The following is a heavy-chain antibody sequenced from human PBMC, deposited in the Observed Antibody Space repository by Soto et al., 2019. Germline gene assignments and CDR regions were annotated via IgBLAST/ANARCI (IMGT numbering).Heavy chain of an antibody. J-gene: IGHJ4*02. V-gene: IGHV4-30-4*01. CDR3: ARATAQKTVIPVDFDS. Sequence: QVQLQESGPGLVKPSQTLSLTCTVSGGSVSSDDHFWTWIRQPPGKGLEWLGYIYYIGSTYFNPSLKSRLTMSVAMSKNRFSLKLTSVTAADTAVYYCARATAQKTVIPVDFDSWGQGTLVTVSS. CDR2: IYYIGST. D-gene: IGHD4-17*01. CDR1: GGSVSSDDHF.